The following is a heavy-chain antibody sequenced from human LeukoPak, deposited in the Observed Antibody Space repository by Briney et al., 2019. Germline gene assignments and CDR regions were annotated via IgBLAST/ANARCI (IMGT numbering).Heavy chain of an antibody. J-gene: IGHJ5*02. D-gene: IGHD3-16*01. V-gene: IGHV1-46*01. CDR1: GYTFTSYY. Sequence: GASVKVSCKASGYTFTSYYMHCVRQAPGQGLEWMGIINPSGGSTSYAQKFQGGVTMTRDTSTSTVYMELSSMRSEDTAVYYCARGIQPPPEDYVNWFDPWGQGTLVTVSS. CDR2: INPSGGST. CDR3: ARGIQPPPEDYVNWFDP.